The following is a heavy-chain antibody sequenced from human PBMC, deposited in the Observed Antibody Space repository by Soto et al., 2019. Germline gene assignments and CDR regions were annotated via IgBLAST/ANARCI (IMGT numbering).Heavy chain of an antibody. CDR3: ERTPGY. Sequence: QVQLQESGPGLVKPSQTLSLTCTVSGGSISSGGYYWSWSRQHPGQGLEWIGYIYYSGSTNYNLSLTSRLTISVDTSKNQFSLKLSSVTAAATAAYYCERTPGYWGQGTLVTVSS. CDR1: GGSISSGGYY. J-gene: IGHJ4*02. CDR2: IYYSGST. V-gene: IGHV4-31*03.